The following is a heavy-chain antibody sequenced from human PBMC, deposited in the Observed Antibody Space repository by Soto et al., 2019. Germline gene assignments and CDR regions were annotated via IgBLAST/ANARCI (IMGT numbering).Heavy chain of an antibody. CDR1: GGSFNDYY. V-gene: IGHV4-34*01. CDR2: VNYSGST. Sequence: QVQLQQWGAGLLKPSETLSLTCAIYGGSFNDYYWSWIRQPPGKGLEWIGEVNYSGSTNYNPSLKSRVTISVERSKNQFSLKVTSVTAADTAMYYGATQSIDSGSDFRIDYWGQGTLVTVSS. CDR3: ATQSIDSGSDFRIDY. D-gene: IGHD5-12*01. J-gene: IGHJ4*02.